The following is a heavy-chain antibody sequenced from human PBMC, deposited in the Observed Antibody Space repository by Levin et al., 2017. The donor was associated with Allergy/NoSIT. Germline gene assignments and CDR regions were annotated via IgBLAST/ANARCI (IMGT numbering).Heavy chain of an antibody. D-gene: IGHD3-22*01. CDR1: GYTFTSYG. CDR3: AKGRGDNSGYYEYFQH. V-gene: IGHV1-18*01. CDR2: ISPYTGNT. J-gene: IGHJ1*01. Sequence: ASVKVSCKASGYTFTSYGISWVRQAPGQGLEWMGWISPYTGNTIYAQRLQGRVTMTTDTSTSTAYMELRSLRSDDTAVYHCAKGRGDNSGYYEYFQHWGQGTLVTVSS.